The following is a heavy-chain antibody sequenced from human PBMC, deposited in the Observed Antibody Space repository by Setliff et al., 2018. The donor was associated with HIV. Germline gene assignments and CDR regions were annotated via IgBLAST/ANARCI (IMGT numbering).Heavy chain of an antibody. V-gene: IGHV3-30*02. CDR3: AKELEKGLWYGDHYVPYPVGS. D-gene: IGHD3-10*01. Sequence: PGGSLRLSCVASGFTFRDYGMHWVRQAPGKGMEWVAFIWYDGKNKNYADSVKGRFTISRDNSKNILYLQMSSLRVEDTALYYCAKELEKGLWYGDHYVPYPVGSWGQGTLVTVSS. CDR2: IWYDGKNK. J-gene: IGHJ4*02. CDR1: GFTFRDYG.